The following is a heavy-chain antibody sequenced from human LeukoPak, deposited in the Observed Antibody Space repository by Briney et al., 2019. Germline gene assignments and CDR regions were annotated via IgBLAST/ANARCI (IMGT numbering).Heavy chain of an antibody. CDR3: ARQETSSYNGAFDI. D-gene: IGHD1-26*01. J-gene: IGHJ3*02. CDR2: IKKDGSEM. CDR1: GLIFSSYW. V-gene: IGHV3-7*01. Sequence: GGSLRLSCAASGLIFSSYWMSWVRQAPGKGLEWVANIKKDGSEMYYVDSVKGRFTISRDNAKNSLYLQMNSLRADDTAVYHCARQETSSYNGAFDIWGQGAMVTVSS.